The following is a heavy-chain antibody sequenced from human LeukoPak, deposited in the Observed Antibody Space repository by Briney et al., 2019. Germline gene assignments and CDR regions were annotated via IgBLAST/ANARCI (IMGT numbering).Heavy chain of an antibody. J-gene: IGHJ4*02. CDR2: INPNSGGT. D-gene: IGHD5-18*01. CDR3: ASLDTAMVNGDY. CDR1: GYTFTGYY. V-gene: IGHV1-2*02. Sequence: ASAKVSCKASGYTFTGYYMHWVRQAPGQGLEWMGWINPNSGGTNYAQKFQGRVTMTRDTSISTAYMELSRLRSDDTAVYYCASLDTAMVNGDYWGQGTLVTVSS.